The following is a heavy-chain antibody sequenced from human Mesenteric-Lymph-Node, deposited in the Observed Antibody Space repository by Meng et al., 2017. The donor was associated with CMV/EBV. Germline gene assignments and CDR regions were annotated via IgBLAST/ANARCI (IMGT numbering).Heavy chain of an antibody. D-gene: IGHD5/OR15-5a*01. CDR2: TYYRSKWFS. J-gene: IGHJ4*02. CDR3: ARDNLSTYFDY. Sequence: SVDSVSSNSVVWNWIRQSPSRGLEWLGRTYYRSKWFSDHAVSVKSRITINPDTSKNQFSLQLQSVTPEDTAVYYCARDNLSTYFDYWGQGTLVTVSS. V-gene: IGHV6-1*01. CDR1: VDSVSSNSVV.